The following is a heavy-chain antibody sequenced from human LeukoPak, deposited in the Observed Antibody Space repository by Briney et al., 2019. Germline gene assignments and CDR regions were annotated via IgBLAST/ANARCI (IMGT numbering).Heavy chain of an antibody. CDR3: AKDSPPF. CDR2: ISGNGGVT. J-gene: IGHJ4*02. V-gene: IGHV3-23*01. Sequence: GGSLRLSCAASGFTFSNYAMSWVRQAPGKELEWVSGISGNGGVTYYADSVKGRFTISRDKSKNTLYLQMNSLRAEDTAVYYCAKDSPPFWGQGSLVTVSS. CDR1: GFTFSNYA.